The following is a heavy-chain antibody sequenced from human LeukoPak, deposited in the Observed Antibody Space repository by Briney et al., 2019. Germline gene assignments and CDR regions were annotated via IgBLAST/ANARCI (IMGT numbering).Heavy chain of an antibody. CDR1: GFTFSDYT. D-gene: IGHD3-3*02. V-gene: IGHV3-23*01. CDR2: FSDSGGAT. Sequence: GGSLRLSCAASGFTFSDYTMSWVRQAPGKGLEWVSTFSDSGGATYYADSVKGRFTISRDNSKNTLYLQMNNVRAEDTALYYCAKSSIFGIQLHGFEIWGQGTMVTVSS. CDR3: AKSSIFGIQLHGFEI. J-gene: IGHJ3*02.